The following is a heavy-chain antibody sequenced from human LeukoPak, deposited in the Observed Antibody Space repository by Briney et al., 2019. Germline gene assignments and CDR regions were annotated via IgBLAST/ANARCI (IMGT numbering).Heavy chain of an antibody. D-gene: IGHD3-16*01. CDR3: TTDVGGFPGYFDY. V-gene: IGHV3-15*01. CDR2: VKSKTDGGAT. Sequence: GGSLRLSCAASRFTFSNAWMSWVRQAPGKGLEWVGRVKSKTDGGATDYAAPVKGRFTLSRDDSKHTLYLQMKSLKTDDTAVYYCTTDVGGFPGYFDYWGQGTLVTVSS. J-gene: IGHJ4*02. CDR1: RFTFSNAW.